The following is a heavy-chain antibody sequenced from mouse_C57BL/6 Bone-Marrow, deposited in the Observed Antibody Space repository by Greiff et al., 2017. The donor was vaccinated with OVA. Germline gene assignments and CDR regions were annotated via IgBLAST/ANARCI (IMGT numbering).Heavy chain of an antibody. CDR3: AYYGSSHWYFDV. CDR1: GYTFTSYG. J-gene: IGHJ1*03. V-gene: IGHV1-81*01. Sequence: VQLQQSGAELARPGASVKLSCKASGYTFTSYGISWVKQRTGKGLEWIGEIYPRSGNTYYNEKFKGKATLTADKSSSTAYMELRSLTSEDSAVYFCAYYGSSHWYFDVWGTGTTVTVSS. CDR2: IYPRSGNT. D-gene: IGHD1-1*01.